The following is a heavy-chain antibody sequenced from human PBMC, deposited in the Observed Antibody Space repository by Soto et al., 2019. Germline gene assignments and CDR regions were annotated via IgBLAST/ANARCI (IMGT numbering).Heavy chain of an antibody. CDR3: ARARRGDGYYYYGMDV. V-gene: IGHV1-3*01. CDR2: INAGNGNT. D-gene: IGHD7-27*01. J-gene: IGHJ6*02. Sequence: GASVKVSCKASGYTFTSYAMHWVRQAPGQRLEWMGWINAGNGNTKYSQKFQGRVTITRDTSASTAYMELSSLRSEDTAVYYCARARRGDGYYYYGMDVWGQGTTVTVSS. CDR1: GYTFTSYA.